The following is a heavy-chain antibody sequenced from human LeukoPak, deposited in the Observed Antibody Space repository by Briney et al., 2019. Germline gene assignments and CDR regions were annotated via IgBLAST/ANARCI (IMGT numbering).Heavy chain of an antibody. CDR2: IWYDGSNK. CDR3: ARCAPASVTTDY. Sequence: GGSLRLSCAASGFTFSTFGFHWVRPAPGKGLEWVAVIWYDGSNKYYADSVKGRFTISRDNSKNTVYLLMNSLRAEDTAVYYCARCAPASVTTDYWGQGTLVTVST. CDR1: GFTFSTFG. D-gene: IGHD4-17*01. V-gene: IGHV3-33*01. J-gene: IGHJ4*02.